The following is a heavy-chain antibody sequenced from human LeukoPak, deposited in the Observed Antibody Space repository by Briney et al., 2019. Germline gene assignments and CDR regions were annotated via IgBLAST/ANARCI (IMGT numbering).Heavy chain of an antibody. CDR2: ISGSGDST. V-gene: IGHV3-23*01. Sequence: GGSLRLSCAVSGISFSSYAMTWVRQAPGKGLKWGSVISGSGDSTYYGDSVKGRFTISRDNSKNTLYLQMNSLRAEDTAVYYCAKGPLESNWNWFDPWGQGTLVTVSS. CDR3: AKGPLESNWNWFDP. D-gene: IGHD1-1*01. J-gene: IGHJ5*02. CDR1: GISFSSYA.